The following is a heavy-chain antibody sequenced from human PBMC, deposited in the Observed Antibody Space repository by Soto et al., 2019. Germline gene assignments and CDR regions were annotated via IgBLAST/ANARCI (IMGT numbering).Heavy chain of an antibody. J-gene: IGHJ6*02. CDR3: ASDKDCSGGSCYSIGYYGMDV. Sequence: SVKVSCKASGGTFSSYAISWVRQAPGQGLEWMGGIIPIFGTANYAQKSQGRVTITADESTSTAYMELSSLRSEDTAVYYCASDKDCSGGSCYSIGYYGMDVWGQGTTVTVSS. D-gene: IGHD2-15*01. CDR2: IIPIFGTA. CDR1: GGTFSSYA. V-gene: IGHV1-69*13.